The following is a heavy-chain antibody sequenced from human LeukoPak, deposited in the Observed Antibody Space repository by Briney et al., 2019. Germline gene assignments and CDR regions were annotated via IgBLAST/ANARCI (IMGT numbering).Heavy chain of an antibody. CDR2: ISTYDGDT. V-gene: IGHV1-18*01. Sequence: ASVKVSCKASGYAFTRYGINWVRQAPGQGLEWMGWISTYDGDTNYAQKLQGRVTMTTDTSTNTAYMELRSLRSDDTAVYYCARGSSYGFSMAYWGQGTLVIVSS. J-gene: IGHJ4*02. D-gene: IGHD3-16*01. CDR1: GYAFTRYG. CDR3: ARGSSYGFSMAY.